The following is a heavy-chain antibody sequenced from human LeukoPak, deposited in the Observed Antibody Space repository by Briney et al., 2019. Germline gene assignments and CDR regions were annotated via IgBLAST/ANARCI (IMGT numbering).Heavy chain of an antibody. J-gene: IGHJ4*02. Sequence: SESLSLTCTVSGGSISSSYWSWIRQPPGKGLEWIGYIFYSGSTKYNPSLKSRVTISQDTSKNQFSLKLSSVTAADTAVYYCARHAGCSGASCYSGFPDYWGQRTLVTVSA. CDR1: GGSISSSY. CDR2: IFYSGST. CDR3: ARHAGCSGASCYSGFPDY. D-gene: IGHD2-15*01. V-gene: IGHV4-59*08.